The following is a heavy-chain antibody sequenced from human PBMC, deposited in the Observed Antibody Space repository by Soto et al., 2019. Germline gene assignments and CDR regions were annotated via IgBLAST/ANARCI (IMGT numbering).Heavy chain of an antibody. J-gene: IGHJ6*03. V-gene: IGHV4-59*08. CDR3: ARRGAGYCSGGSCYSRYYYYMDV. CDR1: GGSISSYY. CDR2: IYYSGST. Sequence: QVQLQESGPGLVKPSETLSLTCTVSGGSISSYYWSWIRQPPGKGLEWIGYIYYSGSTNYNPSLKSRDPISVDTSKNQCALKLSSVTAADTAVYYCARRGAGYCSGGSCYSRYYYYMDVWGKGTTVTVSS. D-gene: IGHD2-15*01.